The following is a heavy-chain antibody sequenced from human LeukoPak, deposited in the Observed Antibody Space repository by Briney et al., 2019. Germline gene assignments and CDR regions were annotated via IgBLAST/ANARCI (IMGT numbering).Heavy chain of an antibody. CDR1: GFSLSTTGMR. J-gene: IGHJ4*02. CDR2: IDWDDDK. CDR3: ARTHYYGSGSSHFDF. Sequence: KESGPTLVNPTQTLTLTCTFSGFSLSTTGMRVSWIRQPPGKALEWLARIDWDDDKFYTTSLKTRLTISKDTSKNQVVLTMTDMDPVDTATYYCARTHYYGSGSSHFDFWGQGTLVTVSS. V-gene: IGHV2-70*04. D-gene: IGHD3-10*01.